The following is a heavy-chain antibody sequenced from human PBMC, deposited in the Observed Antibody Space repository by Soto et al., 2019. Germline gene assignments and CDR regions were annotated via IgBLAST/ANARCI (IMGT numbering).Heavy chain of an antibody. CDR1: GFTFSSYA. Sequence: HPGGSLRLSCAASGFTFSSYAVSWVRQAPGKGLEWVSAISGSGGSTYYADSVKGRFTISRDNSKNTLYLQMNSLRAEDTAVYYCAKALLYSSSLDYGMDVWGQGTTVTVSS. J-gene: IGHJ6*02. CDR2: ISGSGGST. D-gene: IGHD6-13*01. V-gene: IGHV3-23*01. CDR3: AKALLYSSSLDYGMDV.